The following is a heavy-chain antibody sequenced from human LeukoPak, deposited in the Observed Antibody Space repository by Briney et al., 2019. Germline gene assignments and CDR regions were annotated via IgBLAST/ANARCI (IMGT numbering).Heavy chain of an antibody. CDR1: GFPFSNYA. V-gene: IGHV3-23*01. CDR2: ISGTSGTI. J-gene: IGHJ4*02. D-gene: IGHD2-21*02. Sequence: GGSLTLPCAPSGFPFSNYAMSWPRQAPGKGLEWVSGISGTSGTINYAAPVKGRFTISRDNSKNTLYLQMNSLRVDDMAVYYCAKRLGDPRAFDYWGQGTLVTASS. CDR3: AKRLGDPRAFDY.